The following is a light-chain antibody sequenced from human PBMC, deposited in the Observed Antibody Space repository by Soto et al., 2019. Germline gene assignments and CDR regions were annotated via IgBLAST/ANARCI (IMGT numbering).Light chain of an antibody. CDR1: QSDSDN. V-gene: IGKV3-15*01. CDR2: GAS. J-gene: IGKJ2*01. CDR3: HQSNNWPYT. Sequence: VMTQSPATLSVSPGEGVTLSCRASQSDSDNLAWYQQRPGQTPRLLIYGASTRATGIPARFSGSGSGTEFTLTISSLQSEDFAVYFCHQSNNWPYTFGQGTKLDIK.